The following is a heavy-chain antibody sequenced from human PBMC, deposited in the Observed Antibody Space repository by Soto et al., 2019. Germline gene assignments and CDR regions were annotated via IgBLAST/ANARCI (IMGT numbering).Heavy chain of an antibody. CDR1: GYTLTELS. CDR3: ARDPRPGIAAAGTSWFDP. J-gene: IGHJ5*02. CDR2: FDPEDGKR. Sequence: ASVKVSGRGSGYTLTELSMHWVRQAPGKGLEWMGGFDPEDGKRIYAQKFQGRVTITADESTSTAYMELSSLRSEDTAVYYCARDPRPGIAAAGTSWFDPWGQGTLVTVS. V-gene: IGHV1-24*01. D-gene: IGHD6-13*01.